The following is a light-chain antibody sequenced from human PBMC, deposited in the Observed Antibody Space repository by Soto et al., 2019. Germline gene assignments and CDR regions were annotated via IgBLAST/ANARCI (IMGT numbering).Light chain of an antibody. J-gene: IGKJ3*01. CDR1: QGISNY. CDR2: LAS. CDR3: QQLNGDPIT. V-gene: IGKV1-9*01. Sequence: DIQLTQSPSSLSSSVGDRVTITCRASQGISNYLPWYQQKPGQSPRLLMYLASNLANGVPSRFSGSGSGTEFILTISSLEPEDFAAYYCQQLNGDPITFGPGTKVDIK.